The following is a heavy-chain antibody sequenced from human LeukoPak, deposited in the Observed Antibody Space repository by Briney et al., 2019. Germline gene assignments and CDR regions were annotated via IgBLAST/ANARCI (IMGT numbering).Heavy chain of an antibody. CDR2: IYHSGST. CDR1: GGXISSDAYY. CDR3: ARLDGAWGYFDY. D-gene: IGHD3-16*01. V-gene: IGHV4-39*01. J-gene: IGHJ4*02. Sequence: SETLSLTCTVSGGXISSDAYYWGWIRQPPKKGLEWIGTIYHSGSTYLNPSLRSRLTISVDTSKNQFSLNLSSVTAADTAVYYCARLDGAWGYFDYWGQGTVVTVSS.